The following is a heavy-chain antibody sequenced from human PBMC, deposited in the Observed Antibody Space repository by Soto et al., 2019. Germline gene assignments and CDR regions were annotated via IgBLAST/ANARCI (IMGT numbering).Heavy chain of an antibody. J-gene: IGHJ5*02. CDR2: INQSGVT. V-gene: IGHV4-30-2*01. CDR3: AGMPYTSGLRFDP. Sequence: PSETLSLTCNMSCDSYSISTYSWSWIRQPPGKALQWIGFINQSGVTSYNPSLASRVSISLDRSNNQCSLKLKSVTAADTAVYFCAGMPYTSGLRFDPWGPGTLVTVSS. CDR1: CDSYSISTYS. D-gene: IGHD6-19*01.